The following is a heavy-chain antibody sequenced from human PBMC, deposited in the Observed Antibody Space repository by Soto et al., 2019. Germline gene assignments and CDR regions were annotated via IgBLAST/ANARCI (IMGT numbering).Heavy chain of an antibody. V-gene: IGHV4-30-4*01. CDR2: IYYSGST. D-gene: IGHD4-4*01. CDR3: AREDTTVTTIH. J-gene: IGHJ4*02. Sequence: PPETLSLTCTVSGGSISSGDYYWSWIRQPPGKGLEWIGYIYYSGSTYYNPSLKSRVTISVDTSKDQFSLKLSSVTAADTAVYYCAREDTTVTTIHWGQGTLVTVSS. CDR1: GGSISSGDYY.